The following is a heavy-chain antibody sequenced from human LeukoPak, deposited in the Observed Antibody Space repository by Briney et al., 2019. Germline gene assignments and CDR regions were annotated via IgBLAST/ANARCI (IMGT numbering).Heavy chain of an antibody. CDR2: IYYSGTT. D-gene: IGHD3-10*01. Sequence: SETLSLTCTVSGGSISSSSYSWGWIRQPPGKGLEWIGSIYYSGTTYYNPSLKSRVTISVDTSKNQFSLKLSSVTAADTAVYYCASRLWFGELSFDYWGQGTLVTVSS. CDR3: ASRLWFGELSFDY. J-gene: IGHJ4*02. V-gene: IGHV4-39*01. CDR1: GGSISSSSYS.